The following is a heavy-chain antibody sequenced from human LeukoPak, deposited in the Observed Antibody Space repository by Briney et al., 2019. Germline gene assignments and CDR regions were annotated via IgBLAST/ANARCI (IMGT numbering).Heavy chain of an antibody. CDR1: GFTFSSYW. CDR3: ARDTGGGYSCYDC. CDR2: IKQDGSEK. J-gene: IGHJ4*02. V-gene: IGHV3-7*01. Sequence: GGSLRLSCAAPGFTFSSYWMSWIRQAPEKGLEWVANIKQDGSEKYYVESVKSRVTLSRDNTKNSLYVQMNSLRAEDTAVYYCARDTGGGYSCYDCWGEGALVTVSS. D-gene: IGHD5-18*01.